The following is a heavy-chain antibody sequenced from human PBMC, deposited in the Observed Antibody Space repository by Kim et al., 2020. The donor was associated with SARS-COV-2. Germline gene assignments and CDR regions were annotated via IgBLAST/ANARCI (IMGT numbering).Heavy chain of an antibody. CDR2: IYYSGST. V-gene: IGHV4-59*01. D-gene: IGHD3-16*01. CDR1: GGSISSYY. J-gene: IGHJ5*02. CDR3: ARLQDRQGEWFDP. Sequence: SETLSLTCTVSGGSISSYYWSWIRQPPGKGLEWIGYIYYSGSTNYNPSLKSRVTISVDTSKNQFSLKLSSVTAADTAVYYCARLQDRQGEWFDPWGQGTL.